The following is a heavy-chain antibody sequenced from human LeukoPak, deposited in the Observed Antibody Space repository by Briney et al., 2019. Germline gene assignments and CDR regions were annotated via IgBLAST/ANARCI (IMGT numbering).Heavy chain of an antibody. CDR1: GGSFSGYY. CDR2: INHSGST. Sequence: SETLSLTCAVYGGSFSGYYWSWIRPPPGKGLEWIGEINHSGSTNYNPSLKSRVTISVDTSKNQFSLKLSSVTAADTAVYYCASLGRYDILTGYYWPVDYWGQGTLVTVSS. D-gene: IGHD3-9*01. CDR3: ASLGRYDILTGYYWPVDY. J-gene: IGHJ4*02. V-gene: IGHV4-34*01.